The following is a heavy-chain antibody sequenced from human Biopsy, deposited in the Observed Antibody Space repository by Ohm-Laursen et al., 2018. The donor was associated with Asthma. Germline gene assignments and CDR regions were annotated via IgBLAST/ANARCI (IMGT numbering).Heavy chain of an antibody. Sequence: SVKVSCKSLGGTFNTYVIGWGRQAPEHGFDGLGGINSVIGTTTYPQKFQDRVTITADDSTSTVYMELSSLRSEDTAVYYCARKAGSCISRTCYSLDFWGQGTLVTVSS. V-gene: IGHV1-69*13. J-gene: IGHJ4*02. D-gene: IGHD2-2*01. CDR2: INSVIGTT. CDR3: ARKAGSCISRTCYSLDF. CDR1: GGTFNTYV.